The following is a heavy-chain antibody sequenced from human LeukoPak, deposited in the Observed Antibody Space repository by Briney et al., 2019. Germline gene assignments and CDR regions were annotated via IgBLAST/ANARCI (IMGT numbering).Heavy chain of an antibody. D-gene: IGHD3-10*01. CDR2: INPSGGST. Sequence: ASVTVSCKASVYTFPSYYMHWVGQAPGQGLEWMGIINPSGGSTSYAQTFQGRVTMTRDTSISTVYMELSRLKSDDTAIYYCARDEAGFGSSCALDGWGQGTTVSVSS. CDR1: VYTFPSYY. CDR3: ARDEAGFGSSCALDG. J-gene: IGHJ6*02. V-gene: IGHV1-46*01.